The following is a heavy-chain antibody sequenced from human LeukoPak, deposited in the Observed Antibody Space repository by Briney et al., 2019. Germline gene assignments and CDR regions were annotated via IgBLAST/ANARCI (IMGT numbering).Heavy chain of an antibody. CDR2: INAGNGNT. V-gene: IGHV1-3*01. D-gene: IGHD3-10*01. Sequence: EASVTVSCKASEYTFTTYAMHWVRQAPGQRLEWMGWINAGNGNTKYSQKFQGRVTITRDTSASTAYTELSSLRSEDTAVYYCARGGLYYGSGTYYFDYWGQGTLVTVSS. CDR3: ARGGLYYGSGTYYFDY. CDR1: EYTFTTYA. J-gene: IGHJ4*02.